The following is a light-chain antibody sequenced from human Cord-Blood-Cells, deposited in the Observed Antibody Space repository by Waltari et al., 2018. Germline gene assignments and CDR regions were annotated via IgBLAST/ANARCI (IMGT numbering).Light chain of an antibody. CDR2: EVS. V-gene: IGLV2-14*01. CDR3: GSYTSSSTLV. J-gene: IGLJ1*01. CDR1: SSDVGGYNY. Sequence: QSALTQPASVSGSPGQSITISCTGNSSDVGGYNYVSWYQHHPGKAPKLMIYEVSNRPSGVSNRFSGSKSGNTASLTISGLQAEDEADYYCGSYTSSSTLVFGTGTKVTVL.